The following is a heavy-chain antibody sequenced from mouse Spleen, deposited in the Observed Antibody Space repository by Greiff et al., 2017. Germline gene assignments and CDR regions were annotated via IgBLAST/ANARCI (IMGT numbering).Heavy chain of an antibody. CDR3: ARTETGDY. Sequence: QVQLKQSGAELAKPGASVKLSCKASGYTFTSYWMHWVKQRPGQGLEWIGMIHPNSGSTNYNEKFKSKATLTVDKSSSTAYMQLSSLTSEDSAVYYCARTETGDYWGQGTTLTVSS. CDR2: IHPNSGST. CDR1: GYTFTSYW. J-gene: IGHJ2*01. V-gene: IGHV1-64*01.